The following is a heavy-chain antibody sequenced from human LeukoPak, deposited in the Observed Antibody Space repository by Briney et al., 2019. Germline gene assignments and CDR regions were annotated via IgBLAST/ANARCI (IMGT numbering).Heavy chain of an antibody. CDR1: GGSIISGDYY. CDR2: IYHNGDT. J-gene: IGHJ3*02. V-gene: IGHV4-30-4*08. CDR3: ARAGVVPAAINRAFDI. D-gene: IGHD2-2*02. Sequence: SQTLSLTCIVSGGSIISGDYYWSWIRQPPGKGLEWIGYIYHNGDTYYNPSLKSRVSISVDTSKNQFPLKLSSVTAADTAVYYCARAGVVPAAINRAFDIWGQGSVVTVSS.